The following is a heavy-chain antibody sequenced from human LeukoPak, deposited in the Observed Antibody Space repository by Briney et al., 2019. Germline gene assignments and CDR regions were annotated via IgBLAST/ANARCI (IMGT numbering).Heavy chain of an antibody. J-gene: IGHJ5*02. V-gene: IGHV3-74*01. CDR1: GFSISHFW. CDR2: ISSDGLTA. CDR3: AGSPNDGEDL. Sequence: GGSLRLSCAASGFSISHFWMYWVRQAPGKGLLWVARISSDGLTAGCADSVKGRFTISRDNAENTLYLQMNSLRAEDTAVFYCAGSPNDGEDLWGQGTLVTVSS. D-gene: IGHD4-17*01.